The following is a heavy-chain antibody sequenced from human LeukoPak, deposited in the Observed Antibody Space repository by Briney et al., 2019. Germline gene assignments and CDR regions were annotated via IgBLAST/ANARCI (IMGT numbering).Heavy chain of an antibody. CDR2: INHSGST. D-gene: IGHD3-16*02. V-gene: IGHV4-34*01. Sequence: PSETLSLTCAVYGGSFSGYYWSWIRQPPGKGLEWIGEINHSGSTNYNPSLKSRVTISVDTSKNQFSLKLSSVTAADTAVYYCARRVDYVWGSYRYPPAHLDYWGQGTLVTVSS. CDR3: ARRVDYVWGSYRYPPAHLDY. J-gene: IGHJ4*02. CDR1: GGSFSGYY.